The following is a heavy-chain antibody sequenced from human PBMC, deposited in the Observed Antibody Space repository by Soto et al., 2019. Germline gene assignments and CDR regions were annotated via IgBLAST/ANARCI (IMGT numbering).Heavy chain of an antibody. D-gene: IGHD2-2*01. CDR1: GFTFSSYV. J-gene: IGHJ4*02. CDR2: ISGSGDNT. CDR3: AKSRVIVVPAAPDY. V-gene: IGHV3-23*01. Sequence: EVQLLESGGGVVQPGGSLRLSCEASGFTFSSYVMSWVRQAPGKGLEWVSVISGSGDNTYYADSVKSRFTLSRANSRDTFYLQMNSLRAEATAVYYCAKSRVIVVPAAPDYWGLGTLLTVSS.